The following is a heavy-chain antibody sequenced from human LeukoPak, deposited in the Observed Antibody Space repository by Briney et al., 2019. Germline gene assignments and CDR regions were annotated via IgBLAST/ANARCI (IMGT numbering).Heavy chain of an antibody. Sequence: GGSLRLPCSASGFTFSSYAMHWVRQAPGKGLEYVSAISSNGGSTYYADSVKGRFTISRDNSKNTLYLQMSSLRAEDTAVYYCVTLIAVAGWPIDYWGQGTLVTVSS. D-gene: IGHD6-19*01. CDR2: ISSNGGST. J-gene: IGHJ4*02. V-gene: IGHV3-64D*06. CDR3: VTLIAVAGWPIDY. CDR1: GFTFSSYA.